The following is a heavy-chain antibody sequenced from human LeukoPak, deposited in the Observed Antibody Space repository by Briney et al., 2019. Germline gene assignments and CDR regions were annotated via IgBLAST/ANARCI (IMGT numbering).Heavy chain of an antibody. Sequence: PGGSLRLSCAASGFTFSNAYMSWLRQAPGKGLEWVAVISYDGSNKYYADSVKGRFTISRDNSKNTLYLQMNSLRAEDTAVYYCAKATGGYFDYWGQGTLVTVSS. CDR3: AKATGGYFDY. D-gene: IGHD1-14*01. J-gene: IGHJ4*02. CDR2: ISYDGSNK. V-gene: IGHV3-30*18. CDR1: GFTFSNAY.